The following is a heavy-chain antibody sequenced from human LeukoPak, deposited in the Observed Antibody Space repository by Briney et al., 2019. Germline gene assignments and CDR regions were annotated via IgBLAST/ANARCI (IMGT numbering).Heavy chain of an antibody. D-gene: IGHD3-22*01. CDR3: ASGLGDDYDTDGYYYAVPAH. CDR2: MNPNSGDT. Sequence: ASVKVSCKASGYTFTTYDITWVRQATGQGLEWMGWMNPNSGDTAYAQKFQGRVAMTRDTSISTAYMELSSLRSEDTAVYYCASGLGDDYDTDGYYYAVPAHWGPGTLVTVSS. J-gene: IGHJ4*02. V-gene: IGHV1-8*01. CDR1: GYTFTTYD.